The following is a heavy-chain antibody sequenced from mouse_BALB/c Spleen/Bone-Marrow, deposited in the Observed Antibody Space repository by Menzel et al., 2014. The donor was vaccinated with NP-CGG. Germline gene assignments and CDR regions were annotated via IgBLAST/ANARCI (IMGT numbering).Heavy chain of an antibody. CDR2: ISSGSSTI. CDR1: GFTFSSFG. J-gene: IGHJ2*01. Sequence: EVQLQQSGGGLVQPGGSRKLSCAASGFTFSSFGMHWVRQAPEKGLEWVAYISSGSSTIFYADTEKGRFTVSRDNPKNTLFLQMTSLRSEDTAMYYCTRGGNWDDFDYWGQGTTLTVSS. D-gene: IGHD4-1*01. CDR3: TRGGNWDDFDY. V-gene: IGHV5-17*02.